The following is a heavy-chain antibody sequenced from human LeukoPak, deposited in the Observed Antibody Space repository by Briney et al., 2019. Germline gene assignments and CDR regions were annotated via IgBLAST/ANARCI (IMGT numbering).Heavy chain of an antibody. D-gene: IGHD6-19*01. CDR1: GFTFNSYA. CDR3: GKTTTGYSSGRYPGWPVDY. Sequence: GGSLRLSCAASGFTFNSYAMYWVCQAPGKGLEWVSGIFGSGGSAHYADSVKGRFTISRDNSKNTVYLQMDSLRVEDTAVYYCGKTTTGYSSGRYPGWPVDYWGQGTLVTVSS. J-gene: IGHJ4*02. V-gene: IGHV3-23*01. CDR2: IFGSGGSA.